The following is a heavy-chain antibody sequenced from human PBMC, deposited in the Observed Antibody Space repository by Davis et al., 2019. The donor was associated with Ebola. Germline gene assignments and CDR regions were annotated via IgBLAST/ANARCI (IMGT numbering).Heavy chain of an antibody. CDR3: ARDRDSTSPPYYYYYMDD. J-gene: IGHJ6*03. CDR1: AVSISSAD. V-gene: IGHV4-59*01. D-gene: IGHD6-6*01. Sequence: MPSETLSLTCTVSAVSISSADWSWIRQPPGTGLGWIGYSYYSGSTNYNPSLKSRLTISVDTSKNQFSLKLSSVTAADTAVYYCARDRDSTSPPYYYYYMDDWGKGNTVTVSS. CDR2: SYYSGST.